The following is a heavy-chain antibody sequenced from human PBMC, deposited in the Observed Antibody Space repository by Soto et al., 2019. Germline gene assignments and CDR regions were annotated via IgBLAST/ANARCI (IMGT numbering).Heavy chain of an antibody. CDR3: AKDRGFSPSDAFDI. D-gene: IGHD5-12*01. CDR2: ISGGGST. V-gene: IGHV3-23*01. CDR1: GFTFSSYA. Sequence: AGGSLRLSCAASGFTFSSYAMSWVRQTPGKGLEWVSAISGGGSTKYADSVKGRFTISRDNSKNTLYLQMNSLRAEDTAVYYCAKDRGFSPSDAFDIWGQVTMVTVPS. J-gene: IGHJ3*02.